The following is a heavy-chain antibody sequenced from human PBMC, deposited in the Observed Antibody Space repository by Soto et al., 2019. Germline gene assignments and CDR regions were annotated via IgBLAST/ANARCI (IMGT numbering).Heavy chain of an antibody. CDR3: ARAYYYDSSCLCYDC. Sequence: QVQLVQSGAEVKKPGASVKVSCKASGYIFTNHYIHWVRQAPGQGLEWMGIINPSGGSTNYLQKFQGRITMTRDTSTSTVYMKLSSVRSEDTAVYFCARAYYYDSSCLCYDCWGQGSLVTVSS. CDR2: INPSGGST. J-gene: IGHJ4*02. D-gene: IGHD3-22*01. V-gene: IGHV1-46*01. CDR1: GYIFTNHY.